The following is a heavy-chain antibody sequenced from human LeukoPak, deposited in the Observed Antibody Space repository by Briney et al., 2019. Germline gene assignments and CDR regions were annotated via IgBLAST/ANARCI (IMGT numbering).Heavy chain of an antibody. Sequence: GASVKVSCKASGYTFTGYYMHWVRQAPGQGLEWMGWINPNSGGTNYAQKFQGRVTMTRDTSISTAYMELSRLRSDDTAVYYCARRGSATPGPYYYYYYYMDVWGKGTTVTISS. D-gene: IGHD6-25*01. V-gene: IGHV1-2*02. CDR3: ARRGSATPGPYYYYYYYMDV. CDR2: INPNSGGT. J-gene: IGHJ6*03. CDR1: GYTFTGYY.